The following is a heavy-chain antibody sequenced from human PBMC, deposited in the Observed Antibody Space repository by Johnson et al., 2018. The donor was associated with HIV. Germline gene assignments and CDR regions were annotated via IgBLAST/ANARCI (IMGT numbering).Heavy chain of an antibody. V-gene: IGHV3-66*01. CDR1: GFTVSSNY. J-gene: IGHJ3*02. D-gene: IGHD4-11*01. CDR2: IYSGGST. Sequence: MLLVESGGGLVQPGGSLRLSCAASGFTVSSNYMSWVRQGPGKGLEWVSVIYSGGSTYYADSVKGRFTISRDNSKNSLYLQMNSLRAEDTALYYCARVGYSNYGGGAFDIWGQGTMVTVSS. CDR3: ARVGYSNYGGGAFDI.